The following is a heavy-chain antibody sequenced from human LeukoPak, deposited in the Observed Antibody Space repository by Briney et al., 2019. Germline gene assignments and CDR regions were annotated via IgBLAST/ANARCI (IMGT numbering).Heavy chain of an antibody. CDR3: AREGYCRGGTCNPLDN. Sequence: PGGSLRLSCAASGFIFSSYAMSWVRQAPGKGLEWVSSISRSGTFIYYADSVKGRFTISRDNAKNSLYLQMSSLRAEDTAVYYCAREGYCRGGTCNPLDNWGQGTLVTVSS. D-gene: IGHD2-15*01. J-gene: IGHJ4*02. CDR1: GFIFSSYA. CDR2: ISRSGTFI. V-gene: IGHV3-21*01.